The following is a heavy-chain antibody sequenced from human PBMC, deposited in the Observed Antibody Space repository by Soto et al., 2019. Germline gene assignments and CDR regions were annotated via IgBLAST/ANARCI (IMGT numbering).Heavy chain of an antibody. CDR1: GGSISSSNW. J-gene: IGHJ5*02. D-gene: IGHD3-9*01. V-gene: IGHV4-4*02. CDR3: AREGYYDILTGNKNWFDP. CDR2: IYHSGST. Sequence: QVQLQESGPGLVKPSGTLSLTCAVSGGSISSSNWWSWVRQPPGKGLAWIGEIYHSGSTNYNPSLKSRVTISVDKSKNQFSLKLSSVTAADTAVYYCAREGYYDILTGNKNWFDPWGQGTLVTVSS.